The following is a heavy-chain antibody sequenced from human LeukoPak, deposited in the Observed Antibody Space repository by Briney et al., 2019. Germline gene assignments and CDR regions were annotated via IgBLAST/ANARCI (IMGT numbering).Heavy chain of an antibody. Sequence: SETLSLTCTGSGGSISSYYWSWIRQPPGKGLEWSGYIYYSGSTNYNPSLKSRVTISVDTSKNQFSLKLSSVTAADTAVYYCAREGSWYGGGLFDYWGQGALVTVSS. CDR3: AREGSWYGGGLFDY. CDR2: IYYSGST. J-gene: IGHJ4*02. V-gene: IGHV4-59*01. CDR1: GGSISSYY. D-gene: IGHD6-13*01.